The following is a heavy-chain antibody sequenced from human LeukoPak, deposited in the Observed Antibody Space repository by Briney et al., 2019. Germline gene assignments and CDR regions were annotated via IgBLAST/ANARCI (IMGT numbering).Heavy chain of an antibody. CDR2: IFYSGST. D-gene: IGHD3-10*01. CDR1: SGSISTSNYY. Sequence: SETLSLTCTVSSGSISTSNYYWGWVRQPPGKALEWIGNIFYSGSTYYSPSLKSRVTISLDTSRNQFSLKLNSVTAADTAVYYCAKGGSNYYGSGSFDYWGQGTLVTVSS. J-gene: IGHJ4*02. V-gene: IGHV4-39*07. CDR3: AKGGSNYYGSGSFDY.